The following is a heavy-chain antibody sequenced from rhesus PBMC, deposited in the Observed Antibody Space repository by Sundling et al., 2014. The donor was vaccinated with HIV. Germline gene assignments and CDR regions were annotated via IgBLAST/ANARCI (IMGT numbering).Heavy chain of an antibody. CDR3: ARSIWNYDS. CDR2: IFGSFETT. Sequence: QVQLQESGPGLVKPSETLSLTCAVSGGSFSGGSGWSWIRQPPGKGLEWIGHIFGSFETTYYNPSLKSRVTISRDTSKNQLSLQLNSVTAADTAVYYCARSIWNYDSWGQGVLVTVSS. CDR1: GGSFSGGSG. J-gene: IGHJ4*01. V-gene: IGHV4-127*01. D-gene: IGHD1-26*01.